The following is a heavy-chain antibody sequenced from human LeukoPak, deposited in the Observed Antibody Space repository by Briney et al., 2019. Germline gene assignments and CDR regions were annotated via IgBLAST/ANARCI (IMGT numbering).Heavy chain of an antibody. CDR1: GGSISSGSYY. D-gene: IGHD3-10*01. Sequence: PSETLSLTCTAAGGSISSGSYYWSWIRQPAGKGLEWIGSIYTSGSTNYNPSLNSRVTISVDTSKTQFSLKLSSVTAADTAVYYCARLGITMVRGVSSFDPWGQGTLVTVSS. CDR2: IYTSGST. CDR3: ARLGITMVRGVSSFDP. J-gene: IGHJ5*02. V-gene: IGHV4-61*02.